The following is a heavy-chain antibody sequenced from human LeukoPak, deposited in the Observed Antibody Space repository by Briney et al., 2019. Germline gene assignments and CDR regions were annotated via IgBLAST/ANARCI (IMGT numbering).Heavy chain of an antibody. CDR2: INHSGST. CDR1: GWSFSGYY. J-gene: IGHJ4*02. CDR3: ARAFYSSSWYHKEDFFDY. Sequence: SETLSLTCAVYGWSFSGYYWSWIRQPQGHGLEWFGEINHSGSTNSNPSLKSRVTISVDTSKNQYSLKLSSVTAADTAVYYCARAFYSSSWYHKEDFFDYWGQGTPVTVSS. D-gene: IGHD6-13*01. V-gene: IGHV4-34*01.